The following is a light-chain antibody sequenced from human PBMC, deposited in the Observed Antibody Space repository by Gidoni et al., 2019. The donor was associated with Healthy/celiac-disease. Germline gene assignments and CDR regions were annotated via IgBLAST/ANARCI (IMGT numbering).Light chain of an antibody. CDR3: MQARQTPCT. V-gene: IGKV2-28*01. CDR1: QSLLHSNGYNY. J-gene: IGKJ3*01. CDR2: LGS. Sequence: DIVMPQSPLSLPVTPGEPASTSCRSSQSLLHSNGYNYLDWYLQKPGQSPQLLIYLGSNRASGVPDRFSGSGSGTDCTLKSSRVEAEDVGVYYCMQARQTPCTCGPGTKVDIK.